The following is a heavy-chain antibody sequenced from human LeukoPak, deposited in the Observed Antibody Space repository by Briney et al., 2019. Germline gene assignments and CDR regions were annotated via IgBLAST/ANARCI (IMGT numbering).Heavy chain of an antibody. J-gene: IGHJ4*02. V-gene: IGHV4-39*01. D-gene: IGHD1-26*01. CDR3: ATTSRLSGSYYLFDY. CDR2: LSYSGSP. CDR1: GGSISSSSFY. Sequence: SETLSLTCTVSGGSISSSSFYWGWIRQPPGKGLEWIGSLSYSGSPYYNPSLKSRVTISVDTSKNQFSLRLSSVTAADTAVYYCATTSRLSGSYYLFDYWGQGTLVTVSS.